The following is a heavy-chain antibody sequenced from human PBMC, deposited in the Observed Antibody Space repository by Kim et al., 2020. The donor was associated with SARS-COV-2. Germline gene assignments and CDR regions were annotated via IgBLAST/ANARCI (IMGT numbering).Heavy chain of an antibody. CDR1: GFTSSSYS. CDR3: ARGLGYWYFDL. D-gene: IGHD7-27*01. J-gene: IGHJ2*01. V-gene: IGHV3-48*04. CDR2: ISTTGKTT. Sequence: GGSLRLSCAASGFTSSSYSMNWVRQAPGKGLEWISYISTTGKTTYYADSVKGRFTFSRENDKNSLYLQMNSLKGEDTAVYYCARGLGYWYFDLWGRGPLV.